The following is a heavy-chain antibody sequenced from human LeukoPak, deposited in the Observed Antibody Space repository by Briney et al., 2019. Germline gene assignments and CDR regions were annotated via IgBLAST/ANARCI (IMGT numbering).Heavy chain of an antibody. CDR1: GYTLTELS. CDR3: ARGRPPWIQLGLGY. D-gene: IGHD5-18*01. Sequence: ASVNVSCKVSGYTLTELSMHWVRQAPGKGLEWMGGFDPEDGETIYAQKFQGRVTMTRNTSISTAYMELSSLRSEDTAVYYCARGRPPWIQLGLGYWGQGTLVTVSS. CDR2: FDPEDGET. J-gene: IGHJ4*02. V-gene: IGHV1-24*01.